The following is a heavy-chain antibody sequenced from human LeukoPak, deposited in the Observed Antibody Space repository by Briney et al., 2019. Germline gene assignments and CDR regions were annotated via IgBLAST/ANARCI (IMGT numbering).Heavy chain of an antibody. CDR3: ARSDGIATAGPFDY. Sequence: GGSLRPSCGVYGFTVRSKYMRWVRQAPGKGLKLVSVIYGGGSKYYADTVKRRFTISRDNSKNTLYLQMNTLRAEDTAVYYCARSDGIATAGPFDYWGQGTLVTVS. D-gene: IGHD6-13*01. V-gene: IGHV3-53*01. CDR1: GFTVRSKY. J-gene: IGHJ4*02. CDR2: IYGGGSK.